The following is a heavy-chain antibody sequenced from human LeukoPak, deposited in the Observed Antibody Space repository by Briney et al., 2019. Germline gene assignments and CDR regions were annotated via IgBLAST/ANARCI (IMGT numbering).Heavy chain of an antibody. D-gene: IGHD3-22*01. J-gene: IGHJ3*01. CDR1: GGSISSGGYS. CDR2: IYHSGST. V-gene: IGHV4-30-2*01. CDR3: AVCDSSAYSPNHDAFDF. Sequence: PSETLSLTCAVSGGSISSGGYSWSWIRQPPGEGLEWIGYIYHSGSTYYNPSLKSRVTISVDRSKNQFSLKLSSVTAADTAVYYCAVCDSSAYSPNHDAFDFWGQGTMVTVSS.